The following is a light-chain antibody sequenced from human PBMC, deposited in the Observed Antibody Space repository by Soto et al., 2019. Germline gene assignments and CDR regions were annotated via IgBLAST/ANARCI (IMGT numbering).Light chain of an antibody. V-gene: IGLV2-8*01. CDR1: SSDVGGYKY. CDR3: SSYAGSNHVV. CDR2: EVS. Sequence: QSALTQPPSASGSPGQSVTISCTGTSSDVGGYKYVSWYQQHPGKAPKLMIYEVSERPSGVPDRFSGSKSGNTASLTVSGLQAEDEADYYCSSYAGSNHVVFGGGTKLTVL. J-gene: IGLJ3*02.